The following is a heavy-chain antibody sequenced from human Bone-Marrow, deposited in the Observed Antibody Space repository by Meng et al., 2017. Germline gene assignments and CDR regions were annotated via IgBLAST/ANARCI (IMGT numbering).Heavy chain of an antibody. CDR2: IYTSGST. D-gene: IGHD3-9*01. Sequence: SETLSLTCTVSGSSISSGSYYWSWIRQPAGKGLEWIGRIYTSGSTNYNPSLKSRVTISVDTSKNQFSLKLSSVTAADTAVYYCARETPRLDDILTGYYPYYYYYGMDVWGQGTTVTVSS. CDR3: ARETPRLDDILTGYYPYYYYYGMDV. CDR1: GSSISSGSYY. V-gene: IGHV4-61*02. J-gene: IGHJ6*02.